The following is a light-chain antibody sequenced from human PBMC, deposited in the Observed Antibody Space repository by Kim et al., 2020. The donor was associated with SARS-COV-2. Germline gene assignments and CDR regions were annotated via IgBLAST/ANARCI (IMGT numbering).Light chain of an antibody. J-gene: IGKJ4*01. Sequence: SVSPGERAPLSCRASQSVSSFLAWYQQKPGQPPRLRIYDASSRATGIPARFSGGGSGTDFTLTISSLEPEDFAVYYCQQRSNWPLTFGGGTKLEI. CDR1: QSVSSF. V-gene: IGKV3-11*01. CDR3: QQRSNWPLT. CDR2: DAS.